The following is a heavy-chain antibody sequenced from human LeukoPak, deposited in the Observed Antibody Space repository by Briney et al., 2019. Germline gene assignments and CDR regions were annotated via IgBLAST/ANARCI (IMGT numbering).Heavy chain of an antibody. V-gene: IGHV4-59*01. CDR3: ARSRYSYGSPPDY. CDR1: GGSISSYY. D-gene: IGHD5-18*01. Sequence: SETLSLTCTVSGGSISSYYWSWIRQPPGKGLEWIGYIYYSGSTNYNPSLKSRVTISVDTSKNQFSLKLSSVTAADTAVYYCARSRYSYGSPPDYWGQGTLVTVSS. J-gene: IGHJ4*02. CDR2: IYYSGST.